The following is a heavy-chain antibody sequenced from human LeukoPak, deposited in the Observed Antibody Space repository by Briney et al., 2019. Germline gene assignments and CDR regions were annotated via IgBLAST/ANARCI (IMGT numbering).Heavy chain of an antibody. D-gene: IGHD4-17*01. V-gene: IGHV4-34*01. Sequence: SETLSLTCAVYGGSFSGYYWSWIRQPPGKGLEWIGEINHSGSTNYNPSLKSRVTISVDTSRNQFSLKLSSVTAADTAVYYCARDYQTVTNGYGMDVWGQGTTVTVSS. J-gene: IGHJ6*02. CDR2: INHSGST. CDR1: GGSFSGYY. CDR3: ARDYQTVTNGYGMDV.